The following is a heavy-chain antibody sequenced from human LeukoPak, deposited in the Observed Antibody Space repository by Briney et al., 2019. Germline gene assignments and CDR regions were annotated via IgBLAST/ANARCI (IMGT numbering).Heavy chain of an antibody. CDR2: IRQDGSEL. V-gene: IGHV3-7*01. J-gene: IGHJ5*02. CDR1: GFTFSSYW. D-gene: IGHD5-18*01. CDR3: AREVSDTAMVKDWFDP. Sequence: PGGSLRLSCAASGFTFSSYWMAWVRQAPGKGLEWVANIRQDGSELYYEDSVKGRFTISKDNAKNTLYLQMNSLRAEDTAVYYCAREVSDTAMVKDWFDPWGQGSLVTVSS.